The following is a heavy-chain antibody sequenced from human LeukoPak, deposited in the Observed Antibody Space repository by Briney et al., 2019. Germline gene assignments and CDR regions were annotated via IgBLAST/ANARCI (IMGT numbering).Heavy chain of an antibody. D-gene: IGHD3-9*01. J-gene: IGHJ6*03. CDR2: ISGSGGST. V-gene: IGHV3-23*01. CDR3: AKCILTGYYKGYMDV. CDR1: GFTFSSHG. Sequence: GGTLRLSCAASGFTFSSHGMSWVRQAPGKELEWVSGISGSGGSTYYADSVKGRFTISRDNSKNTLYLQMNSLRAEDTAIYYCAKCILTGYYKGYMDVWGKGTTVTISS.